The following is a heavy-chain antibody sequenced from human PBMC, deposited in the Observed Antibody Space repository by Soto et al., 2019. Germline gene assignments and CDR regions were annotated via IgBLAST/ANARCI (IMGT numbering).Heavy chain of an antibody. CDR1: GYTFTIYG. CDR3: ARVMGSTPFDY. D-gene: IGHD3-10*01. Sequence: ASVKVSCTASGYTFTIYGISWVRQAPGQGLEWMGWISAYNGNTNYAQKPQGRVTMTTDTSTSTAYMELRSLRSVDTAVYYCARVMGSTPFDYWGQGTLVTVSS. CDR2: ISAYNGNT. V-gene: IGHV1-18*01. J-gene: IGHJ4*02.